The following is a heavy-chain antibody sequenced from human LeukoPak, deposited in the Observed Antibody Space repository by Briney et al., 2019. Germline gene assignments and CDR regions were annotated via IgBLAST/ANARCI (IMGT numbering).Heavy chain of an antibody. CDR1: GFTFSSYW. V-gene: IGHV3-7*01. CDR3: ARIMGYDFWSGYYPHYYYYYMDA. CDR2: IKQDRSEK. J-gene: IGHJ6*03. D-gene: IGHD3-3*01. Sequence: GGSLRLSCAASGFTFSSYWMSWVRQAPGKGLEWVANIKQDRSEKYYVDSVKGRFTISRDNAKNSLYLQMNSLRAEDTAVYYCARIMGYDFWSGYYPHYYYYYMDAWGKGTTVTVSS.